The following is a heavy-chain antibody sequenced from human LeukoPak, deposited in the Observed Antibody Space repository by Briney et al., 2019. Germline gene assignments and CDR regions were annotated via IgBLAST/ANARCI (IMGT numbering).Heavy chain of an antibody. V-gene: IGHV3-7*03. CDR2: MKRDGSEI. D-gene: IGHD6-19*01. Sequence: GGSLRLSCTTSGFTFGYYTMSWVRQAPGKGLEWVANMKRDGSEIYYVDSVKGRFTISRDNSMNTLYLQMNSLRAEDTAVYYCARESGYSSGWYEGYFDYWGQGTLVTVSS. CDR1: GFTFGYYT. J-gene: IGHJ4*02. CDR3: ARESGYSSGWYEGYFDY.